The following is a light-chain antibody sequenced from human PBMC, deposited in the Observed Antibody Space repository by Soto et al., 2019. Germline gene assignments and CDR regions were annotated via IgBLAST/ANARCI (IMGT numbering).Light chain of an antibody. CDR3: QQRYNWPRFT. CDR1: QSVSSY. Sequence: EIVLKQSPATLSLSPGERATLSCRASQSVSSYLAWYQPKPGQAPRLLIYDASNTATGIPARSSGGGSGTDFNLAISSLVPEDFAVYYGQQRYNWPRFTFGQGTKLEVK. J-gene: IGKJ2*01. V-gene: IGKV3-11*01. CDR2: DAS.